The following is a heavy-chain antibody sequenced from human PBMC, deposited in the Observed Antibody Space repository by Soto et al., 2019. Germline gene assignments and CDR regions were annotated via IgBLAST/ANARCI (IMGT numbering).Heavy chain of an antibody. CDR1: GGSISRRDYS. V-gene: IGHV4-30-2*01. J-gene: IGHJ4*02. CDR3: VRLTGAPDY. CDR2: IYHSGGI. Sequence: PSETLSLTCSVSGGSISRRDYSWSWIRQPPGKGLEWIGYIYHSGGIYYNPSLKSRVIISVDGSKNQFSLNLNSVTAADTAVYYCVRLTGAPDYWGQGILVTVSS. D-gene: IGHD7-27*01.